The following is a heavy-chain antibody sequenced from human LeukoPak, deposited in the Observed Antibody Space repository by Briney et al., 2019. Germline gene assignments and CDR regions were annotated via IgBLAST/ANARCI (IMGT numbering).Heavy chain of an antibody. V-gene: IGHV4-34*01. CDR2: INHSGST. Sequence: SETLSLTYAVYGGSFSGYYWSWIRQPPGKGLEWIGEINHSGSTNYNPSLKSRVTISVDTSKNQFSLKLSSVTAADTAVYYCARPVRAYSGSYYWDYWGQGTLVTVSS. J-gene: IGHJ4*02. CDR3: ARPVRAYSGSYYWDY. CDR1: GGSFSGYY. D-gene: IGHD1-26*01.